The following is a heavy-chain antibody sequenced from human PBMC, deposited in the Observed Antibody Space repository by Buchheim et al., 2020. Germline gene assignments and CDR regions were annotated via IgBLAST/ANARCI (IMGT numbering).Heavy chain of an antibody. J-gene: IGHJ6*02. D-gene: IGHD2-2*01. CDR1: GGSISSDGYY. CDR2: IYYSGST. Sequence: QVQLQESGPGLVKPSQTLSLTCTVSGGSISSDGYYWSWIRQHPGKGLEWIGYIYYSGSTYYNPSLKSRVTISVDTSKNQFSLKLSSVTAADTAVYYCARDIGCSSTSCYSGNYYYYGMDVWGQGTT. CDR3: ARDIGCSSTSCYSGNYYYYGMDV. V-gene: IGHV4-31*03.